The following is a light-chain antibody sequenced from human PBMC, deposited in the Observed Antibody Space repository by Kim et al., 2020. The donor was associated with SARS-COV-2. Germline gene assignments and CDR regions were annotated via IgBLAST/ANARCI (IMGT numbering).Light chain of an antibody. CDR2: DVS. CDR3: SSYTSSSTLV. V-gene: IGLV2-14*01. CDR1: SSDVGGYNY. Sequence: QSALTQPASVSGSPGQSITISCTGTSSDVGGYNYVSWYQQHPGKAPKLMIYDVSKRPSGVSNRFSGSKSGNTASLTISGLQAEDEADYYCSSYTSSSTLVFGGGTKSPS. J-gene: IGLJ2*01.